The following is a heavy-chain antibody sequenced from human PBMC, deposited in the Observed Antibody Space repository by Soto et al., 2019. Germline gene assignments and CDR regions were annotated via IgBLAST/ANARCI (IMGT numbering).Heavy chain of an antibody. J-gene: IGHJ5*02. D-gene: IGHD1-26*01. Sequence: QVQLVQSGAEVKKPGSSVKVSCKASGGTFSSYTISWVRQAPGQGLEWMGGNIPIFGAAKNAQKFQDRLTVTADESTRTAYMELSSIRFADTAVYYCAQDASGNSLASWGQGTLVIVSS. CDR1: GGTFSSYT. V-gene: IGHV1-69*01. CDR3: AQDASGNSLAS. CDR2: NIPIFGAA.